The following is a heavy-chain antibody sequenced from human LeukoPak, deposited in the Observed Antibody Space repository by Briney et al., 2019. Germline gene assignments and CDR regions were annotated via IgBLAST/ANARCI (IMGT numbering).Heavy chain of an antibody. D-gene: IGHD3-22*01. Sequence: PSQTLSLTCTVSGGSISSGDYYWSWIRQPPGKGLEWIGYIYYSGSTYYNPSLKSRVTISVDTSKNQFSLKLSSVTAADTAVYYCARYDSSGYYPDYWSQGTLVTVSS. CDR1: GGSISSGDYY. J-gene: IGHJ4*02. V-gene: IGHV4-30-4*01. CDR2: IYYSGST. CDR3: ARYDSSGYYPDY.